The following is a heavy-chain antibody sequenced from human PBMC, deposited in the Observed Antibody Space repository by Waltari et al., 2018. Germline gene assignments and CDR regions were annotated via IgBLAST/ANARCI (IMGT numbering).Heavy chain of an antibody. D-gene: IGHD1-26*01. CDR1: GFTFSSYW. CDR2: SNRDGSST. CDR3: ARVRGMGEFDY. V-gene: IGHV3-74*01. Sequence: EVQLVESGGGLVQPGGSLRLSCAASGFTFSSYWMHWVRQAPGKGLVWGSRSNRDGSSTSYADSVKGRFTISRDNAKNTLYLQMNSLRAEDTAVYYCARVRGMGEFDYWGQGTLVTVSS. J-gene: IGHJ4*02.